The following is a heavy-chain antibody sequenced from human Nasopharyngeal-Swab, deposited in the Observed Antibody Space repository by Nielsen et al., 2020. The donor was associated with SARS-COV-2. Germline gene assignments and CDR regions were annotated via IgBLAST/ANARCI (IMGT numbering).Heavy chain of an antibody. Sequence: SETLSLTCAVSGGSISSSNWWSWVRQPPGKGLEWIAEINHSGSTHYNPSLKSRVTISLDTSKNQFSLKLSSLTAADTAVYYCARGLSGVVPAPILGLGPFYSYYYMDVWGKGTTVTVSS. CDR3: ARGLSGVVPAPILGLGPFYSYYYMDV. J-gene: IGHJ6*03. V-gene: IGHV4-4*02. CDR1: GGSISSSNW. CDR2: INHSGST. D-gene: IGHD2-2*01.